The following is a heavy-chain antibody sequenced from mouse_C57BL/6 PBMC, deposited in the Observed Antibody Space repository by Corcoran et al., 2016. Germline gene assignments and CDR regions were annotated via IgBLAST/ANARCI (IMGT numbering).Heavy chain of an antibody. V-gene: IGHV9-3*01. CDR2: INPYSGVP. J-gene: IGHJ3*01. D-gene: IGHD1-1*01. CDR1: GYTFTTYG. CDR3: ARGGLYYGNWFAY. Sequence: QIQLVQSGPALKKPGETVKISCKASGYTFTTYGMSWVKQAPGKGLKWMGWINPYSGVPTYADDFKGRFAFSMETSASTAYLQINNLKNEDTATYFCARGGLYYGNWFAYWGQGTLVTVSA.